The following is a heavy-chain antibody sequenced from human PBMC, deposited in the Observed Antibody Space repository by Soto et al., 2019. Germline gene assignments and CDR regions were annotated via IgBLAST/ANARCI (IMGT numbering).Heavy chain of an antibody. CDR1: GGSISSSSYY. Sequence: SETLSLTCTVSGGSISSSSYYWGWIRQPPGKGLEWIGSIYYSGSTYYNPSLKSRVTISVATSKNQFSLKLSSVTAADTAVYYCARHREFVADDGTDNYYGMEVWGTGTQVTVSS. D-gene: IGHD3-10*01. CDR2: IYYSGST. J-gene: IGHJ6*04. V-gene: IGHV4-39*01. CDR3: ARHREFVADDGTDNYYGMEV.